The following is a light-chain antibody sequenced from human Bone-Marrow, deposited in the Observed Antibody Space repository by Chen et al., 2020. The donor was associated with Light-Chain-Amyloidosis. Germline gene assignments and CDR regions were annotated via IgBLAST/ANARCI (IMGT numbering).Light chain of an antibody. V-gene: IGKV3-20*01. CDR3: HQYVTPPYT. J-gene: IGKJ2*01. Sequence: ETVSTQSPGTLSLSPGESATLSCRASQTVGGRYLAWYQQKPGQSPRLLIHGASSRATGIPDRFSGSGSGTDFTLSISRLEPEDFAVYYCHQYVTPPYTFGQGTKLEIK. CDR2: GAS. CDR1: QTVGGRY.